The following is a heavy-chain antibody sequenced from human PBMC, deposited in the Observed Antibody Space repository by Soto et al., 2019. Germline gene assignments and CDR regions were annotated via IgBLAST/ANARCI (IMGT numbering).Heavy chain of an antibody. Sequence: GGSLRLSCAASGFTFSSYGMHWVRQAPGKGLEWVAVISYDGSNKYYADSVKGRFTISRDNSKNTLYLQMNSLRAEDTAVYYCAKEGKIYCGGDCYHYHYYGMDVWGQGTTVTVSS. CDR2: ISYDGSNK. V-gene: IGHV3-30*18. CDR1: GFTFSSYG. D-gene: IGHD2-21*02. J-gene: IGHJ6*02. CDR3: AKEGKIYCGGDCYHYHYYGMDV.